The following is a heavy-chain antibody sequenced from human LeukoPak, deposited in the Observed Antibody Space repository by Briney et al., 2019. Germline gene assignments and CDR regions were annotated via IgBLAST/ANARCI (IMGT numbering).Heavy chain of an antibody. Sequence: ASVKVSCKASGYTFTSYYMHWVRQAPGQGLEWMGIINPSGGSTSYAQKFQGRVTMTRDMSTSTVYMKLSSLRSEDTAVYYCARSVEGYFDYWGQGTLVTVSS. CDR1: GYTFTSYY. V-gene: IGHV1-46*01. J-gene: IGHJ4*02. CDR2: INPSGGST. CDR3: ARSVEGYFDY.